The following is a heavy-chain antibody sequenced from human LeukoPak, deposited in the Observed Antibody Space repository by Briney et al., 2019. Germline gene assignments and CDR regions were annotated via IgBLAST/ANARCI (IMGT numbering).Heavy chain of an antibody. V-gene: IGHV3-48*01. CDR1: GFTFSSYS. CDR3: ARELPSPNDHHYFDY. D-gene: IGHD1-1*01. J-gene: IGHJ4*02. Sequence: GGSLRLSCAASGFTFSSYSMNWVRQAPGKGLEWVSYISSISSTIYYADSVKGRFTISRDNAKNSLYLQMNSLRAEDTAVYYCARELPSPNDHHYFDYWGQGTLVTVSS. CDR2: ISSISSTI.